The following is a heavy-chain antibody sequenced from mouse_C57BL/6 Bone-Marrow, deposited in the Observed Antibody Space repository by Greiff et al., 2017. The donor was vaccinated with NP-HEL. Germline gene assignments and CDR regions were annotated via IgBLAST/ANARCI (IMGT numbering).Heavy chain of an antibody. J-gene: IGHJ2*01. CDR1: GYTFTSYW. CDR2: IDPSDSYT. Sequence: QVQLQQPGAELVKPGASVKLSCKASGYTFTSYWMQWVKQRPGQGLEWIGEIDPSDSYTNYNQKFKGKATLTVDTSSSTAYMQLSSLTSEDSAVYYCARWGPMVTTDYWGQGTTLTVSS. CDR3: ARWGPMVTTDY. D-gene: IGHD2-2*01. V-gene: IGHV1-50*01.